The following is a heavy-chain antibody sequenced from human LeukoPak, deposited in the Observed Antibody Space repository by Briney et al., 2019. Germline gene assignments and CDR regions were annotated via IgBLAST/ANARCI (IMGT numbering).Heavy chain of an antibody. V-gene: IGHV3-23*01. D-gene: IGHD2-2*01. CDR2: ISGSGGST. Sequence: ETLSLTCTVSGYSISSGYYWGWIRQPPGKGLEWVSAISGSGGSTYYADSVKGRFTISRDNSENTLYLQMNSLRAEDTAVYYCAKGGYCSSTSCYSDAFDIWGQGTMVTVSS. CDR1: GYSISSGYY. CDR3: AKGGYCSSTSCYSDAFDI. J-gene: IGHJ3*02.